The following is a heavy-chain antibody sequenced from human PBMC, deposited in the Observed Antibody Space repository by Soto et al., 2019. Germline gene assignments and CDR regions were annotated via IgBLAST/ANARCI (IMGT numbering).Heavy chain of an antibody. CDR3: ARASSSRNIVVVVAATRSLIDY. D-gene: IGHD2-15*01. CDR1: GYTFTSYG. J-gene: IGHJ4*02. V-gene: IGHV1-18*04. Sequence: ASVKVSCKASGYTFTSYGISWVRQAPGQGLEWMGWISAYNGNTNYAQKLQGGVTITRDTSASTAYMELSSLRSEDTAVYYCARASSSRNIVVVVAATRSLIDYWGQGTLVTVSS. CDR2: ISAYNGNT.